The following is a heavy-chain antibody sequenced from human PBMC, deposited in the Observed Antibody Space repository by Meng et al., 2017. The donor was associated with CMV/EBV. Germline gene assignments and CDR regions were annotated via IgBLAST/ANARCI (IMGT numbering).Heavy chain of an antibody. Sequence: ASGFTFSRYGMHWVRQAPGKGLEWVAFIRYDGSNKYYADSVKGRFTISRDNSKNTLYLQMNSLRAEDTAVYYCAKGSAATSYYFDYWGQGTLVTVSS. CDR1: GFTFSRYG. V-gene: IGHV3-30*02. CDR2: IRYDGSNK. D-gene: IGHD2-15*01. J-gene: IGHJ4*02. CDR3: AKGSAATSYYFDY.